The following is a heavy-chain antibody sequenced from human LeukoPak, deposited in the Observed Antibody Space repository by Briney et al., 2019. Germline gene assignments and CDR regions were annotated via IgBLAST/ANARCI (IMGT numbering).Heavy chain of an antibody. V-gene: IGHV1-18*01. J-gene: IGHJ5*02. CDR2: ISAYNGNT. Sequence: ASVKVSCKASGYTFTSYGISWVRQAPGQGLEWMGWISAYNGNTNYAQKLQGRVTMTTDTSTSTAYMELRSLRSDDTAVYYCARDRFVCSGGSCYYGWFDPWGQGTLVTVSS. CDR1: GYTFTSYG. CDR3: ARDRFVCSGGSCYYGWFDP. D-gene: IGHD2-15*01.